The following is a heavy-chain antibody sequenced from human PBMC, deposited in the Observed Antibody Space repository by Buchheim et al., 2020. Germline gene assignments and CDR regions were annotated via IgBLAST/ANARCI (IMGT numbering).Heavy chain of an antibody. V-gene: IGHV3-23*01. CDR3: ANTLYYDFWSGYYTPFDY. D-gene: IGHD3-3*01. CDR1: GFTFSSYA. Sequence: EVQLLESGGGLVQPGGSLRLSCAASGFTFSSYAMSWVRQAPGKGLAWVSAISGSGGSTYYADSVKGRFTISRDNSKNTLYLQMNSLRAEDTAVYYCANTLYYDFWSGYYTPFDYWGQGTL. CDR2: ISGSGGST. J-gene: IGHJ4*02.